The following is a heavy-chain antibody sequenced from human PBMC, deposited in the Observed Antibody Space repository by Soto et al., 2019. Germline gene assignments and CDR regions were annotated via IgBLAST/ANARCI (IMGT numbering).Heavy chain of an antibody. D-gene: IGHD1-26*01. V-gene: IGHV4-59*01. CDR1: GGSISSYY. Sequence: SETLSLTCTVSGGSISSYYWSWIRQPPGKGLEWIGYIYYSGSTNYNPSLKSRVTISVDTSKNQFSLKLSSVTAADTAVYYCARDKYSGSYDYWGQGTLVTVSS. CDR3: ARDKYSGSYDY. J-gene: IGHJ4*02. CDR2: IYYSGST.